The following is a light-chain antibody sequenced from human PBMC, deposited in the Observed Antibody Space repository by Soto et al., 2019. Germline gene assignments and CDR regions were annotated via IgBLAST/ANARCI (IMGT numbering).Light chain of an antibody. CDR3: QQYNNWPPIT. CDR1: QAVSSN. Sequence: TQSPGTLSSSPGARAPLSCRARQAVSSNYLAWYQQKPGQAPRLLIYGASTRATGIPDRFSGSGSGTEFVLTISSLQSEDSAVYYCQQYNNWPPITFGQGTRLEIK. V-gene: IGKV3-15*01. J-gene: IGKJ5*01. CDR2: GAS.